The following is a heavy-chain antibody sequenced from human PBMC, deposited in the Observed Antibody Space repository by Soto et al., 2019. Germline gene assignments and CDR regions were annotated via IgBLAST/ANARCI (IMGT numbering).Heavy chain of an antibody. Sequence: GASVKVSCKASGYTFTSYGISWVRQAPGQGLEWMGWISAYNGNTNYAQKLQGRVTMTTDTSTSTAYMELRSLRSGDTAVYYCARDSSSLGNNWFDPWGQGTLVTVSS. D-gene: IGHD6-13*01. J-gene: IGHJ5*02. CDR2: ISAYNGNT. CDR3: ARDSSSLGNNWFDP. CDR1: GYTFTSYG. V-gene: IGHV1-18*01.